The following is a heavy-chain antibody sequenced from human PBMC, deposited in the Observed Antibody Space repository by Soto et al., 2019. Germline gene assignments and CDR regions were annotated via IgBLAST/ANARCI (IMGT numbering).Heavy chain of an antibody. V-gene: IGHV3-48*01. CDR2: ISSSSSTI. J-gene: IGHJ4*02. CDR3: ARDAGSGWSASGVYFDY. CDR1: GFTFSSYS. D-gene: IGHD6-19*01. Sequence: EVQLVESGGGLVQPGGSLRLSCAASGFTFSSYSMNWVRQAPGKGLEWVSYISSSSSTIYYADSVKGRFTISRDNAKNSLYMQMNSLRAEDTAVYYCARDAGSGWSASGVYFDYWGQGTLVTVSS.